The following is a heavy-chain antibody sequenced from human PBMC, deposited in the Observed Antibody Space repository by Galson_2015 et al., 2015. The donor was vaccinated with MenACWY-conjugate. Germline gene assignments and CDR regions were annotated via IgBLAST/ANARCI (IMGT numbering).Heavy chain of an antibody. CDR3: ARDYCSSTSCYFDY. CDR2: IWSDGSNN. J-gene: IGHJ4*02. CDR1: GFTFSSYG. D-gene: IGHD2-2*01. Sequence: SLRLSCAASGFTFSSYGMHWVRQAPGKGLEWVAVIWSDGSNNYSADSVKGRFTISRDNSKNKLYLQMNSLRAEDTSVYYCARDYCSSTSCYFDYWGQGTLVTVSS. V-gene: IGHV3-33*01.